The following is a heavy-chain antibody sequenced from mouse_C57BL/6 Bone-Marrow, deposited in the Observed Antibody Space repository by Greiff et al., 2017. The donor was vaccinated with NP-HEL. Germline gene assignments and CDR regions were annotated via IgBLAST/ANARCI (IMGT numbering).Heavy chain of an antibody. D-gene: IGHD1-1*01. CDR2: IWRGGST. Sequence: VQLQQSGPGLVQPSQSLSITCTVSGFSLTSYGVHWVRQSPGKGLEWLGVIWRGGSTDYNAAFMSRLSITKDNSKCQVFFKMNSLQADDTAIYYCANHYGSSYWYFDVWGTGTTVTVSS. CDR3: ANHYGSSYWYFDV. CDR1: GFSLTSYG. J-gene: IGHJ1*03. V-gene: IGHV2-5*01.